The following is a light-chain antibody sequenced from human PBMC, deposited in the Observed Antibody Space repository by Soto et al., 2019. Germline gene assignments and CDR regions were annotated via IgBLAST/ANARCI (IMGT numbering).Light chain of an antibody. CDR1: QSLSSC. V-gene: IGKV3-11*01. J-gene: IGKJ4*01. CDR3: QQCGSRPLT. CDR2: DIF. Sequence: ENVLTQSPTTLSLSPGERATLSCRASQSLSSCLAWYQQRPGQAPRLLIYDIFNRATGIPARFSGGGSGTDFTLVISSLEPEDSAVYYCQQCGSRPLTFGGRTKVEIK.